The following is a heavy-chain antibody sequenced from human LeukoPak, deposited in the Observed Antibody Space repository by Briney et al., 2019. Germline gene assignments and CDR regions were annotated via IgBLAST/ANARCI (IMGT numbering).Heavy chain of an antibody. V-gene: IGHV4-39*07. Sequence: PSETLSLTCTVSGGSISSSSYYWSWIRQPPGKGLEWIGEINHSGSTNYNPSLKSRVTISVDTSKNQFSLKLSSVTAADTAVYYCARARRGGISTYYMDVWGKGTTVTISS. D-gene: IGHD3-3*02. CDR1: GGSISSSSYY. CDR2: INHSGST. J-gene: IGHJ6*03. CDR3: ARARRGGISTYYMDV.